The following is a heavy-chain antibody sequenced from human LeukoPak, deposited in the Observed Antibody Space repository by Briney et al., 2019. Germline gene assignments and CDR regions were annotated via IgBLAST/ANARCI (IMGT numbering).Heavy chain of an antibody. CDR3: AGEFGSSWYDAFDI. J-gene: IGHJ3*02. CDR1: GYTFTGYY. V-gene: IGHV1-2*02. D-gene: IGHD6-13*01. CDR2: ISPNSGAT. Sequence: ASVKVSCKASGYTFTGYYIHWVRQAPGQGLEWVGWISPNSGATNYAQKFQGRVTMTGDASTSTAYMELSRLRSDDTAVYYCAGEFGSSWYDAFDIWGQGTMVTVSS.